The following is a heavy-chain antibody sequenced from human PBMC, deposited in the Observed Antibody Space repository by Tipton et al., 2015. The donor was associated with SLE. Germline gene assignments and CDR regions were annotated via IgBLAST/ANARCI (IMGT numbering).Heavy chain of an antibody. D-gene: IGHD2-8*01. J-gene: IGHJ6*03. V-gene: IGHV4-61*02. CDR3: ARESFTNDFYYYMDV. CDR2: ISTSGSS. CDR1: GGSISSDIYF. Sequence: LRLSCSVSGGSISSDIYFWNWIRQPAGKGLEWIGRISTSGSSTYNPSLKSRGTISVDTSKNQLSLELSSVTAADSAVYHCARESFTNDFYYYMDVWGKGTTVTVSS.